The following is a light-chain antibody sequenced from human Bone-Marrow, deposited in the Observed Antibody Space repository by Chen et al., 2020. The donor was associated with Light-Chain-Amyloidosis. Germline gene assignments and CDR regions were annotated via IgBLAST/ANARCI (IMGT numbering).Light chain of an antibody. CDR1: NIGSTS. CDR2: DDS. J-gene: IGLJ3*02. CDR3: QVLDRSSDRPV. V-gene: IGLV3-21*02. Sequence: SYVLTQPSSVSVAPGQTDTIACGGNNIGSTSVHWYQPTPGQAPLLVVYDDSARPSGIPDRLSGSTSGNTATLTIIGVESGDESDYYCQVLDRSSDRPVFGGGTKLTVL.